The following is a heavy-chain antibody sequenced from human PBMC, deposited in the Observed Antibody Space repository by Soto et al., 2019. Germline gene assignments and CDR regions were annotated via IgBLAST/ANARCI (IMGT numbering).Heavy chain of an antibody. CDR2: IYYSGST. Sequence: PSETLSLTCTVSGGSISSGGYYWSWIRQHPGKGLEWIGYIYYSGSTYYNPSLKSRVTISVDTSKNQFSLKLSSVTAADTAVYYCARVGGSYYGSFDYWGQGXLVTVSS. J-gene: IGHJ4*02. CDR1: GGSISSGGYY. CDR3: ARVGGSYYGSFDY. V-gene: IGHV4-31*03. D-gene: IGHD1-26*01.